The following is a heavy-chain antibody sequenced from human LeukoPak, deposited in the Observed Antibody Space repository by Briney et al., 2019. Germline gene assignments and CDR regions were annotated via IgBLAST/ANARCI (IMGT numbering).Heavy chain of an antibody. CDR1: GFTFSSYW. V-gene: IGHV3-74*01. CDR3: VRGNDYGSPHY. CDR2: IDRDGSRI. J-gene: IGHJ4*02. D-gene: IGHD5-12*01. Sequence: GGSLRLSWAVSGFTFSSYWMHWVRQAPGKGLVWVSRIDRDGSRINYADSVKGRFTISRDNGKNTLFLQMNSLRAEDAAVYYCVRGNDYGSPHYWGQGTLVTVSS.